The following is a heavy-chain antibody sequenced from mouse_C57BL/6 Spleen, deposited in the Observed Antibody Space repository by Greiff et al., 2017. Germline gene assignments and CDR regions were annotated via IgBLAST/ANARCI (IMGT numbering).Heavy chain of an antibody. CDR2: ISNGGGST. D-gene: IGHD2-12*01. CDR3: ARHNSYFWFDY. Sequence: EVKLMESGGGLVQPGGSLKLSCAASGFTFSDYYMYWVRQTPEQRLEWVAYISNGGGSTYYPDTVKGRFTISRDNAKNTLYLQMSRLKSEDTAMYYCARHNSYFWFDYWGQGTTLTVSS. V-gene: IGHV5-12*01. J-gene: IGHJ2*01. CDR1: GFTFSDYY.